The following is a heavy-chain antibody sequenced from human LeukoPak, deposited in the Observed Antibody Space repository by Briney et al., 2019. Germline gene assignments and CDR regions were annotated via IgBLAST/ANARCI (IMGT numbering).Heavy chain of an antibody. D-gene: IGHD6-13*01. Sequence: HPGGSLRLSCAASGFTFSSYGMHWVRQAPGKGLEWVAVISYDGSNKYYADSVKGRFTISRDNSKSTLYLQMNSLRAEDTAVYYCGRVAPGGRHIDYWGQGTLVTVS. CDR1: GFTFSSYG. CDR3: GRVAPGGRHIDY. V-gene: IGHV3-30*03. CDR2: ISYDGSNK. J-gene: IGHJ4*02.